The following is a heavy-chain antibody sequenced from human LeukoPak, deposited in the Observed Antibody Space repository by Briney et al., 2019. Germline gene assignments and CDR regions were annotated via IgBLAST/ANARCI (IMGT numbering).Heavy chain of an antibody. Sequence: SVKVSCKASGGTFSSYSISWVRQAPGQGLKWMGRIIPILGIADYAQKFRGRVTITADKSTSTAYMELSSLRSEDTAVYYCARTLGSNWSGGVLYFDYWGQGTLVTVSS. D-gene: IGHD1-26*01. J-gene: IGHJ4*02. CDR3: ARTLGSNWSGGVLYFDY. CDR2: IIPILGIA. V-gene: IGHV1-69*02. CDR1: GGTFSSYS.